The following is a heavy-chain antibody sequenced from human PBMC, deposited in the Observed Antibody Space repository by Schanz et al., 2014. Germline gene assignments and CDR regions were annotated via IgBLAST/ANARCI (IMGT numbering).Heavy chain of an antibody. Sequence: VQSVHSGTEVQKLGASVKVSCQTSGYTFTAYGINWVRQAPGQRLEWMGWINAANGNTRYSQKFQGRVTITRDTSASTAYMELSSLRSEDTAVYYCARVRYCSGGRCYQDNWFDPWGQGTLVTVSS. D-gene: IGHD2-15*01. J-gene: IGHJ5*02. CDR3: ARVRYCSGGRCYQDNWFDP. CDR1: GYTFTAYG. CDR2: INAANGNT. V-gene: IGHV1-3*01.